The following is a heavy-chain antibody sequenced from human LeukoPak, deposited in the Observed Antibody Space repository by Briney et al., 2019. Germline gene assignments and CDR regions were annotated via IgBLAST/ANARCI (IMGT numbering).Heavy chain of an antibody. CDR2: IRSKSNNYAT. V-gene: IGHV3-73*01. CDR1: GFTFSGSA. D-gene: IGHD5-18*01. Sequence: PGGSLKLSCAASGFTFSGSAMHWVRQASGKGLEWVGRIRSKSNNYATAYAASVKGRFTISRDDSKNTLYLQMNSLKTEDTAVYYCTTGGYSYGPFDYWGQGTLVTVSS. J-gene: IGHJ4*02. CDR3: TTGGYSYGPFDY.